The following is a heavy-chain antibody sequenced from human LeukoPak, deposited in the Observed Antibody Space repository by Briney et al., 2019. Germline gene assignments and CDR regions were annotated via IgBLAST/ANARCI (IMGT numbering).Heavy chain of an antibody. V-gene: IGHV3-23*01. CDR3: AKGGYFDWLDY. D-gene: IGHD3-9*01. J-gene: IGHJ4*02. CDR2: ISDSGGDT. Sequence: PGGSLRLSCAASGFTFSSYVMSWARRAPGKGLEWVSSISDSGGDTYYADSVKGRFTISRDNSKSTLYLQMNSLRAEDTAVYYCAKGGYFDWLDYWGQGTLVTVSS. CDR1: GFTFSSYV.